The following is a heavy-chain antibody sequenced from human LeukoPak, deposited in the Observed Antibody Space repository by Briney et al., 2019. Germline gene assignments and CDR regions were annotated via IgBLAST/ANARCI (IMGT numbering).Heavy chain of an antibody. CDR3: ARGAYYYGSDRAAFDI. CDR1: GGSNSSYY. CDR2: IYYSGST. J-gene: IGHJ3*02. Sequence: SETLSLTCTASGGSNSSYYWSWIRQPPGKGLEWIGYIYYSGSTNYNPSLKSRVTVSVDTSKNQFSLKLSSVTAADTAVYYCARGAYYYGSDRAAFDIWGQGTMVTVSS. V-gene: IGHV4-59*01. D-gene: IGHD3-10*01.